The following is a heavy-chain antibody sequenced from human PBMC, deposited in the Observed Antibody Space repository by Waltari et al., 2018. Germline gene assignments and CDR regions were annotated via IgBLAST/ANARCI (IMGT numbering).Heavy chain of an antibody. D-gene: IGHD2-8*02. CDR3: ATGGRPDY. Sequence: QLQLQESGPGLVKPSETLSLTCTVSGGSISSYNYFWGWIRQPPGKGLEWIGNIFHSGRTYYNPSLKSRVTISVDTSKNQFSLKLSSVTAADTAVYYCATGGRPDYWGQGTLVTVSS. CDR2: IFHSGRT. V-gene: IGHV4-39*01. CDR1: GGSISSYNYF. J-gene: IGHJ4*02.